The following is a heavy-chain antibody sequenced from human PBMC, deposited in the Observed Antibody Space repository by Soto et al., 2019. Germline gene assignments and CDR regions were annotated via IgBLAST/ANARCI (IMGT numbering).Heavy chain of an antibody. CDR3: KNGCYGGNSSPLDY. Sequence: PGGSLRLSCTASGFTFGDYAMSWFRQAPGKGLEWVGFIRSKAYGGTTEYAASVKGRFTISRDDSKSIAYLQMNSLKTEDTAVYYCKNGCYGGNSSPLDYWGQGTLVTVSS. J-gene: IGHJ4*02. CDR2: IRSKAYGGTT. CDR1: GFTFGDYA. V-gene: IGHV3-49*03. D-gene: IGHD4-17*01.